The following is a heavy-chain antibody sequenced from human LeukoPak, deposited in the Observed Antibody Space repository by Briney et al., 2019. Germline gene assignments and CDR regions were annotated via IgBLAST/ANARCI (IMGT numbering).Heavy chain of an antibody. J-gene: IGHJ6*04. CDR1: GFSLSSYW. D-gene: IGHD3-22*01. CDR2: INTDGSST. Sequence: GGSLRLSCAASGFSLSSYWMHWVRQAPGMGLVWVSRINTDGSSTSYADSVKGRFIISRDNAKNTLYLQMNSLRAEDTAVYYCARGAHSYDTSGYYYGMDVWCKGTTVTVSS. CDR3: ARGAHSYDTSGYYYGMDV. V-gene: IGHV3-74*01.